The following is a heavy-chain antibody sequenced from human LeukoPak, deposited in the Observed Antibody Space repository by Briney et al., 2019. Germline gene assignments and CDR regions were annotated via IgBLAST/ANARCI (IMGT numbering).Heavy chain of an antibody. CDR2: IYWDDDK. CDR1: GFSLSTSGVG. D-gene: IGHD3-22*01. Sequence: GSGPTLVKPTQTLTLTCTFSGFSLSTSGVGVGWIRQPPGKALEWLALIYWDDDKRYNPSLKSSLTITKDTSKNQVVLTMTNMDPVDTATYYCAHLRVVNNWFDPWGQGTLVTVSS. J-gene: IGHJ5*02. V-gene: IGHV2-5*02. CDR3: AHLRVVNNWFDP.